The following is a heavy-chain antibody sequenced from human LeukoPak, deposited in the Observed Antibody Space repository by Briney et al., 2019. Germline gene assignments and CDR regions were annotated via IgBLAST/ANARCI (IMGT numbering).Heavy chain of an antibody. CDR1: GYTFTGYY. CDR3: ARLERGYGYGYDY. V-gene: IGHV1-46*01. D-gene: IGHD5-18*01. CDR2: INPSGGST. Sequence: ASVKVSCTASGYTFTGYYMHWVRQAPGQGLEWMGIINPSGGSTSYAQKFQGRVTMTRDTSTSTVYMELSSLRSEDTAVYYCARLERGYGYGYDYWGQGTLVTVSS. J-gene: IGHJ4*02.